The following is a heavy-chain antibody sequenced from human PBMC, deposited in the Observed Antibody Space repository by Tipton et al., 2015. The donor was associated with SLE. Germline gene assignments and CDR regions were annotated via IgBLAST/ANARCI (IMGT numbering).Heavy chain of an antibody. CDR3: ARDGGLL. D-gene: IGHD3-3*01. J-gene: IGHJ4*02. CDR2: ISSSSSYI. CDR1: GFTLSSYS. Sequence: GSLRLSCAASGFTLSSYSMNWVRQAPGKGLEWVSSISSSSSYISYADSVKGRFTISRDNAKNSLYLQINSLRAEDTAVYYCARDGGLLWGQGTLVTVSS. V-gene: IGHV3-21*01.